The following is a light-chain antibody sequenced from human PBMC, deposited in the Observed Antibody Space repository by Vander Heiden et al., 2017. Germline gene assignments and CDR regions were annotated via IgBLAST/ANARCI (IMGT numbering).Light chain of an antibody. CDR3: AASDASLNGLV. CDR1: RSNIGNKT. J-gene: IGLJ2*01. CDR2: RNN. Sequence: QSVLTQPPSASGTPGQRVTISCSGSRSNIGNKTVNWYQQLPGTAPNLLIYRNNQRRSGVPDRFSGSKSGTSAPLATTWLQAEEEAAYYCAASDASLNGLVFGGGTKLTVL. V-gene: IGLV1-44*01.